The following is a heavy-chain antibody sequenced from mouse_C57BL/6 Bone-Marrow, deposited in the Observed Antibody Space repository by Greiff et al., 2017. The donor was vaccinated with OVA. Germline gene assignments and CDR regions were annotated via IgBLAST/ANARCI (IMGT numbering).Heavy chain of an antibody. Sequence: SGPGLVQPSQSLSITCTVPGFSLTSYGVHWVRQSPGKGLEWLGVIWSGGSTDYNAAFISRLSISKDNSKSQVFFKMNSLQADDTAIYYCARKGGSSYLYAMDYWGQGTSVTVSS. CDR3: ARKGGSSYLYAMDY. CDR2: IWSGGST. D-gene: IGHD1-1*01. V-gene: IGHV2-2*01. CDR1: GFSLTSYG. J-gene: IGHJ4*01.